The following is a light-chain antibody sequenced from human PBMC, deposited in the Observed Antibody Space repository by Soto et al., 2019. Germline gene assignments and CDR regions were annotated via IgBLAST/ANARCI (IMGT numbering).Light chain of an antibody. CDR1: QSVNSNY. CDR3: QQYGGSAPIT. J-gene: IGKJ5*01. Sequence: EIVLTQSPGTLSLFPGETAALSCRASQSVNSNYLAWYQLRYGQAPRLLIYGASIRATGIPDGCSGSGSGTDFTLTISGLEPEDFAMYYCQQYGGSAPITFGQGTRLEIE. V-gene: IGKV3-20*01. CDR2: GAS.